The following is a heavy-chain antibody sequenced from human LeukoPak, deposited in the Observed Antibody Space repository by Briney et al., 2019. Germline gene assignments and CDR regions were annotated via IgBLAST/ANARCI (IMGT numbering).Heavy chain of an antibody. V-gene: IGHV3-66*01. CDR3: ARELSSGGITMVRGVPWFDP. CDR1: GFTVSSNY. CDR2: IYSGGST. J-gene: IGHJ5*02. D-gene: IGHD3-10*01. Sequence: PGGSLRLSCAASGFTVSSNYMSWVRQAPGKGLEWVSVIYSGGSTYYADSVKGRFTISRDNSKNTLYLQMNSLRAEDTAVYYCARELSSGGITMVRGVPWFDPRGQGTLVTVSS.